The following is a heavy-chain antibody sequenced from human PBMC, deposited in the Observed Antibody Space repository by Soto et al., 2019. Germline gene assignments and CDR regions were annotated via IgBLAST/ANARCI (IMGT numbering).Heavy chain of an antibody. CDR3: AHSDAYYYGSGSYYQPRLCFDY. J-gene: IGHJ4*02. V-gene: IGHV2-5*02. D-gene: IGHD3-10*01. Sequence: QITLKESGPTLVKPTQTLTLTCTFSGFSLSTSGVGVGWIRQPPGKALEWLALIYWDDDKRYSPSLKSRLTITQDTSNNQVVLTMTNMDTVDTATYYCAHSDAYYYGSGSYYQPRLCFDYWGQGTLVTVSS. CDR2: IYWDDDK. CDR1: GFSLSTSGVG.